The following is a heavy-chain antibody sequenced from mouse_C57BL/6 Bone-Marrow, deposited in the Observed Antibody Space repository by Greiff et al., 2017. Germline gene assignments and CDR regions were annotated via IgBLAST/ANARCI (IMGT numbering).Heavy chain of an antibody. CDR2: INPSTGGT. CDR3: ARGSKGRFAY. J-gene: IGHJ3*01. Sequence: VQLQQSGPELVKPGASVKISCKASGYSFTGYYMHWVKQSSEKSLEWIGEINPSTGGTSYNQKFKGKATLTVDKSSSTAYMQLKCLTSEDSAVYYCARGSKGRFAYWGRGTLVTVSA. V-gene: IGHV1-43*01. CDR1: GYSFTGYY. D-gene: IGHD1-3*01.